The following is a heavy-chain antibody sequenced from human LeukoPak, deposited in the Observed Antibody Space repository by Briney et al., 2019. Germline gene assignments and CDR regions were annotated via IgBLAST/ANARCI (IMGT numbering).Heavy chain of an antibody. CDR2: IWYDGSNK. V-gene: IGHV3-33*01. D-gene: IGHD1-14*01. CDR3: ARAWQPPSGGYYGMDV. CDR1: GFTFSYYA. J-gene: IGHJ6*02. Sequence: GRSLRLSCAASGFTFSYYAVHWVRQAPGKGLEWVAVIWYDGSNKYYADSVKGRFTISRDNSKNTVYLQMNSLRAEDTAVYYCARAWQPPSGGYYGMDVWGQGTTVTVSS.